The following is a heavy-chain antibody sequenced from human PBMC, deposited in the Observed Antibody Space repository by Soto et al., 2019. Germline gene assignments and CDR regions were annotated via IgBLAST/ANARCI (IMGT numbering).Heavy chain of an antibody. J-gene: IGHJ3*02. Sequence: GGSLRLSCAASGFTVSSNYMNWVRQAPGKGLEWVSVVYSGGSTYYADSVKGRFTVSRDNSKNTLYLQMNSLRAEDTAVYYCARALPRDGYSAFDIWGQGTMVTVSS. CDR2: VYSGGST. D-gene: IGHD2-15*01. V-gene: IGHV3-53*01. CDR3: ARALPRDGYSAFDI. CDR1: GFTVSSNY.